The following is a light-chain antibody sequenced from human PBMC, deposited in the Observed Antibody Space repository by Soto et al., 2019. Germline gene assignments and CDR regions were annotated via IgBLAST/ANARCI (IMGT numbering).Light chain of an antibody. CDR2: EVS. V-gene: IGLV2-8*01. CDR3: SSYSGTNYHYV. CDR1: SSDVGGYNY. J-gene: IGLJ1*01. Sequence: QSALTQPPSASGSFGQSVTISCPGTSSDVGGYNYVSWCQQHPGKAPKLMIYEVSERPSGVPDRFSGSKSGNTASLTVSGLQADDEADYYCSSYSGTNYHYVFGTGTKV.